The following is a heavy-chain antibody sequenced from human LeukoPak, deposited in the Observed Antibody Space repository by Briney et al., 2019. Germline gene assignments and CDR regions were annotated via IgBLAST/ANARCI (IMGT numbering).Heavy chain of an antibody. CDR1: AYTFTSYD. CDR2: MNPNSGNT. J-gene: IGHJ5*02. D-gene: IGHD3-3*01. Sequence: ASVKVSCKASAYTFTSYDFKWVRQATGQGLEWMGWMNPNSGNTGYAQKFQGRVTMTRNTSISTAYMELSSLRSEDTAVYYCARAPYDFWSGSDPWGQGTLVTVSS. CDR3: ARAPYDFWSGSDP. V-gene: IGHV1-8*01.